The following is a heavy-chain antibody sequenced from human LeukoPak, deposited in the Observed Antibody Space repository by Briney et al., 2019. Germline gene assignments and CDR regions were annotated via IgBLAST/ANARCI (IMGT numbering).Heavy chain of an antibody. Sequence: PSETLSLTCTVSGGSISSSSYYWRWIRQPPGKGLGWIGSIYYSARTYYNPSLKSRVTISVDTSKNQFSLKLSSVTAADTAVYYCARLGLSLYYFDYWGQGTLVTVSS. J-gene: IGHJ4*02. CDR1: GGSISSSSYY. V-gene: IGHV4-39*01. CDR2: IYYSART. CDR3: ARLGLSLYYFDY.